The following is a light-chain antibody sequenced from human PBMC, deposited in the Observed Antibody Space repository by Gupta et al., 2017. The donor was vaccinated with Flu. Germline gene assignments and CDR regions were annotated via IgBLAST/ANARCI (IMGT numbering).Light chain of an antibody. J-gene: IGKJ5*01. Sequence: DIVLTQSQGTLSLSPGERATLSCRASQSVSSSYLAWYQQQPGQAPRLLIYGASSRATVIPDLFSGSGSGTDFTLTISRLEPDDFAFYYCQQYDSSITFGQGTRVEIK. CDR3: QQYDSSIT. CDR1: QSVSSSY. V-gene: IGKV3-20*01. CDR2: GAS.